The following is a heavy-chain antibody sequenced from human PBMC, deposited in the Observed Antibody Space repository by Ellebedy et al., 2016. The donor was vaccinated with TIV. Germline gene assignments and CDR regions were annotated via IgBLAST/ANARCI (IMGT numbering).Heavy chain of an antibody. CDR2: IKHDGSDR. D-gene: IGHD6-19*01. CDR1: GFTFRNYW. Sequence: GESLKISCAASGFTFRNYWMSWVRQAPGKGLEWVANIKHDGSDRYYVDSVKGRFTISRDNAKNSLYLQMNSLRAEDTAVYYCVRDYSSGWNAFDIWGQGTMVTVSS. CDR3: VRDYSSGWNAFDI. J-gene: IGHJ3*02. V-gene: IGHV3-7*01.